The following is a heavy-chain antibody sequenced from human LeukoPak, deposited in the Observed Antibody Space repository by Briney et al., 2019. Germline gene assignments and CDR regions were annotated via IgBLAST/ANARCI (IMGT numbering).Heavy chain of an antibody. CDR2: MNPNSGNT. CDR3: ARVGSALWFGELLYYYYGMDV. J-gene: IGHJ6*02. D-gene: IGHD3-10*01. V-gene: IGHV1-8*01. Sequence: ASVKVSCKASGYTFTSYDINWVRQATGQGLEWMEWMNPNSGNTGYAQKFQGRVTMTRNTSISTAYMELSSLRSEDTAVYYCARVGSALWFGELLYYYYGMDVWGQGTTVTVSS. CDR1: GYTFTSYD.